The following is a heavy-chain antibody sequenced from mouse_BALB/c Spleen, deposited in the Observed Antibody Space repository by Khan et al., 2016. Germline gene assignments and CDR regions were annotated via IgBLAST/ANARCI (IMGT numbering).Heavy chain of an antibody. Sequence: EVQLQESGPGLVKPSQSLSLTCTVTGYSITSDYAWNWIRQFPGNKLEWMGYISYSGSTRYYPSLKSRISFTRDTSKNQFFLQLNSETTEDTATYYCARNPTAYYAMDYWGQGTSVTVAS. D-gene: IGHD1-2*01. V-gene: IGHV3-2*02. J-gene: IGHJ4*01. CDR3: ARNPTAYYAMDY. CDR2: ISYSGST. CDR1: GYSITSDYA.